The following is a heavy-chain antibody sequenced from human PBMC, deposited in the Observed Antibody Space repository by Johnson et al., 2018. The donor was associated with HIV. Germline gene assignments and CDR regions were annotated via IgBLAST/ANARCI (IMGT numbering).Heavy chain of an antibody. CDR2: ISWNSGSI. J-gene: IGHJ3*02. CDR3: ARAIDQGYSSGWSSDVYDI. CDR1: GFTFDDYA. V-gene: IGHV3-9*01. D-gene: IGHD6-19*01. Sequence: VQLVESGGGLVQPGRSLRLSCAASGFTFDDYAMHWVRQVPGKGLEWVSGISWNSGSIGYADSVKGRFTISRDNAKNSLYLQMNSLRVEDTAVYYCARAIDQGYSSGWSSDVYDIWGQGTMVTVSA.